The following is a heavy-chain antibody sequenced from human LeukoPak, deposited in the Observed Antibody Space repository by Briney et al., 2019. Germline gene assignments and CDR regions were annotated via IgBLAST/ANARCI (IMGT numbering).Heavy chain of an antibody. V-gene: IGHV3-23*01. CDR1: EFSVSSYA. CDR2: ISGSSGYT. D-gene: IGHD6-19*01. CDR3: AKRISGWYFTDY. Sequence: GGSLRLSCAASEFSVSSYAMSWVRQAPGKGLEWVSAISGSSGYTYYADSVKGRFTISRDNSKNTLYLQMNSLTAEDTAVYYCAKRISGWYFTDYWGQGTLVTVSS. J-gene: IGHJ4*02.